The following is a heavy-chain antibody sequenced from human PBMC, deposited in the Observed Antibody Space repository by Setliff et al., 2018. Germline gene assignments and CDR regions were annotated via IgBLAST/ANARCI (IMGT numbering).Heavy chain of an antibody. CDR1: GGSFSAYY. CDR3: ARVPKIWVKGNYYSYYMDV. D-gene: IGHD3-10*01. V-gene: IGHV4-34*01. Sequence: SETLSLTCAVYGGSFSAYYWSWIRQPPGRGLEWIGEINHSGSTNYSPSRKSRVIISVDTSLNQVSLELSAVTAADTAVYYCARVPKIWVKGNYYSYYMDVWGQGTTVTVSS. CDR2: INHSGST. J-gene: IGHJ6*03.